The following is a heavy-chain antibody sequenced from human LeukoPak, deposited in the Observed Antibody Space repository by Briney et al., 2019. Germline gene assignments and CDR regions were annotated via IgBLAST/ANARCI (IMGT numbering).Heavy chain of an antibody. J-gene: IGHJ4*02. Sequence: PSETLSLTCTVSGGSISSSSYYWGWIRQPPGKGLEWIGSIYYSGSTYYNPSLKSRVTISVDTSKNQFSLKLSSVTAADTAVYYCASWGMTGTHDYWGQGTLVTVSS. CDR3: ASWGMTGTHDY. D-gene: IGHD1/OR15-1a*01. V-gene: IGHV4-39*01. CDR1: GGSISSSSYY. CDR2: IYYSGST.